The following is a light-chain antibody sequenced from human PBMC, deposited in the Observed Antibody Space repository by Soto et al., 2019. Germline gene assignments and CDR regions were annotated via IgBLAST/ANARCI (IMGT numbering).Light chain of an antibody. CDR2: RNN. CDR1: SSNSGSNY. J-gene: IGLJ2*01. V-gene: IGLV1-47*01. Sequence: QSVLTQPPSASGTPGQRVTISCSGSSSNSGSNYVYWYQQLPGTAPKLLIYRNNQRPSGVPDRFSGSKSGTSASLAISGLRSEDEADYYCAAWDDSPHVVFGGGTKLTVL. CDR3: AAWDDSPHVV.